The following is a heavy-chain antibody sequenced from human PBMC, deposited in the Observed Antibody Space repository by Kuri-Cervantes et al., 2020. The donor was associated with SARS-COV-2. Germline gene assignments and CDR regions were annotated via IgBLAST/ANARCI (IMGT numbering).Heavy chain of an antibody. CDR3: ARDYGAAGTVDY. Sequence: GESLKISCAASGFTFSSYSMNWVRQAPGKGLEWVSSISSSSSYIYYADSVKGRFTISRDNAKNSLYLQMNSLRDEDTAVYYCARDYGAAGTVDYWGQGTLVTVSS. CDR2: ISSSSSYI. V-gene: IGHV3-21*01. D-gene: IGHD6-13*01. CDR1: GFTFSSYS. J-gene: IGHJ4*02.